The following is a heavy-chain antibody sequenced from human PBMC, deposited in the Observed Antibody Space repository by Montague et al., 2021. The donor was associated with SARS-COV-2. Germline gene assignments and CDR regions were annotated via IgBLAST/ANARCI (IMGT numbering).Heavy chain of an antibody. CDR2: IDHSGNT. Sequence: SETLSLTCAVYGGFFSTYYWAWIRQSPGKGLEWIGNIDHSGNTNSNPSLTLRVSISVDTSSSQFSLYLTPVTAADAAVYYCARDQTVLEWIWYGMDVWGPGTTVTVSS. V-gene: IGHV4-34*01. D-gene: IGHD3-3*01. CDR1: GGFFSTYY. CDR3: ARDQTVLEWIWYGMDV. J-gene: IGHJ6*02.